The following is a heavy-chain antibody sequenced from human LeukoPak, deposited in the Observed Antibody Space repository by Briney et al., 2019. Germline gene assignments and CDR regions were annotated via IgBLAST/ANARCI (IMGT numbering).Heavy chain of an antibody. J-gene: IGHJ4*02. Sequence: SQTLSLTCTVSGASISSSGHYWSWIRQPPGNGLEWIGYVYQSGITYYNPSLKSRVTVSLDGSKNQFSLKLSSVTAADTAVYYCARSPTGYCSGGSCYDDYWGQGTLVTVSS. CDR3: ARSPTGYCSGGSCYDDY. V-gene: IGHV4-30-2*01. CDR2: VYQSGIT. D-gene: IGHD2-15*01. CDR1: GASISSSGHY.